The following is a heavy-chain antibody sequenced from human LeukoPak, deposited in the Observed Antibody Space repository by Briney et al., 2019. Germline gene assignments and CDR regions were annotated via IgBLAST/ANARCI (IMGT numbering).Heavy chain of an antibody. J-gene: IGHJ4*02. CDR1: GLTVSSNY. CDR3: AKDLYGDYDFDC. V-gene: IGHV3-53*01. Sequence: GGSLRLSCAASGLTVSSNYMTWVRQAPGKGLEWVSIIHTNGNTYYADPVEGRFTISRDNSKNTLYLQMNSLRAEDTAVYYCAKDLYGDYDFDCWGQGTLVTVSS. D-gene: IGHD4-17*01. CDR2: IHTNGNT.